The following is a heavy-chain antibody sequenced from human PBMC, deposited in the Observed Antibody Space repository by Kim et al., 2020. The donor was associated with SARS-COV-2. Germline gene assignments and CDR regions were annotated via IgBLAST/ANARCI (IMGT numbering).Heavy chain of an antibody. Sequence: SVKVSCKASGFTFTSSAVQWVRQARGQRLEWIGWIVVGSGNTNYAQKFQERVTITRDMSTSTAYMELSSLRSEDTPVYYCAAPCHDYGDYSVGGLYYYYGMDVWGQGTTVTVSS. V-gene: IGHV1-58*01. D-gene: IGHD4-17*01. CDR3: AAPCHDYGDYSVGGLYYYYGMDV. CDR2: IVVGSGNT. J-gene: IGHJ6*02. CDR1: GFTFTSSA.